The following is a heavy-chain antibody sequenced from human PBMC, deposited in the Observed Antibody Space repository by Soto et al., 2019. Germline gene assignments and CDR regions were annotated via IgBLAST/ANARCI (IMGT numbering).Heavy chain of an antibody. CDR2: ISAYNGNT. CDR3: ARAVPDGSGYPNFYYYYYYMDV. V-gene: IGHV1-18*01. CDR1: GYTFTSYG. Sequence: ASVKVSCKASGYTFTSYGISWVRQAPGQGLEWMGWISAYNGNTNYAQKLQGRVTMTTDTSTSTAYMELTSLRSDDTAVYYCARAVPDGSGYPNFYYYYYYMDVWGKGTTVTVSS. J-gene: IGHJ6*03. D-gene: IGHD3-3*01.